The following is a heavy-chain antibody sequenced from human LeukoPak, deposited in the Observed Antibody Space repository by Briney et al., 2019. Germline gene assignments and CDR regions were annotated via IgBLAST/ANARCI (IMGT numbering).Heavy chain of an antibody. V-gene: IGHV5-51*01. CDR1: RYHFLLYS. J-gene: IGHJ3*02. Sequence: GESLKISCNCSRYHFLLYSIGWTRQMPGKGLEWMGIIYPGDSDTRYSPSFQGQVTISADKSISTAYLQWSSLKASATAMYYCAGIKSGAFDIWGQGTMVTVSS. CDR3: AGIKSGAFDI. CDR2: IYPGDSDT. D-gene: IGHD3-10*01.